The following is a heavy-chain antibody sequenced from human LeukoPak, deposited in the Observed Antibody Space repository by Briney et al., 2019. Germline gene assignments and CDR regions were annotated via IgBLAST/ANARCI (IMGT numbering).Heavy chain of an antibody. Sequence: ASVKVSCKASGGTFSSYAISWVRQAPGQGLEWMGGIIPIFGTASYAQKFQGRVTITADESTSTAYMELSSLRSEDTAVYYCARVTMVRGVILGYNWFDPWGQGTLVTVSS. CDR1: GGTFSSYA. CDR2: IIPIFGTA. V-gene: IGHV1-69*13. CDR3: ARVTMVRGVILGYNWFDP. J-gene: IGHJ5*02. D-gene: IGHD3-10*01.